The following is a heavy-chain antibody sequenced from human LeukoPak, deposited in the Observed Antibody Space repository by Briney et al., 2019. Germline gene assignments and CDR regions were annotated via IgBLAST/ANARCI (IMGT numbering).Heavy chain of an antibody. D-gene: IGHD4-17*01. J-gene: IGHJ6*02. V-gene: IGHV3-23*01. CDR2: ISGSGGNT. CDR1: GFTFSSYA. Sequence: GGSLRLSCAASGFTFSSYAMTWVRQAPGKGLEWVSAISGSGGNTFYADSVKGRFTISRDNSKNTLYLQTNSLTAEDTAVYYCARDTGSLLNYYGMDVWGQGTTVTVSS. CDR3: ARDTGSLLNYYGMDV.